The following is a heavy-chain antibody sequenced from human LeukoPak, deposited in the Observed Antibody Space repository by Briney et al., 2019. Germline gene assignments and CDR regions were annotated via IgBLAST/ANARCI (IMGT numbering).Heavy chain of an antibody. Sequence: GGSLRLSCAASGFTYSNYAMSWVRQAPGRGLEWVSAINDNSGLTYYADSVKGRFTISRDNAKNSLYPQMNSLRAEDTAVYYCANTHCDSSPIVWNFWGQGTLVTVSS. CDR1: GFTYSNYA. CDR3: ANTHCDSSPIVWNF. J-gene: IGHJ4*02. V-gene: IGHV3-23*01. CDR2: INDNSGLT. D-gene: IGHD6-6*01.